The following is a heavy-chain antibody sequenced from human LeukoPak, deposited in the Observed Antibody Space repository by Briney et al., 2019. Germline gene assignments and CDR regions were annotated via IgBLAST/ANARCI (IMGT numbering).Heavy chain of an antibody. CDR3: AKNPYEYYFDY. V-gene: IGHV1-2*02. CDR2: INPNSGDT. D-gene: IGHD5-12*01. CDR1: GYTFTGYY. Sequence: ASVTVSCKASGYTFTGYYMHWVRQAPGQGLEWMGWINPNSGDTNYAQKFQGRVTMTRDTSIRTAYMELSGLRSDDTAVYYCAKNPYEYYFDYGGQGTLVTVSS. J-gene: IGHJ4*02.